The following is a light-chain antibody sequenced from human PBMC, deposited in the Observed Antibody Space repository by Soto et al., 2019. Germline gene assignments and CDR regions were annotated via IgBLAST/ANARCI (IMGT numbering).Light chain of an antibody. J-gene: IGLJ1*01. CDR1: SSDVGGYNF. Sequence: SVLGHPPSASGAPGQSVTISCTGTSSDVGGYNFVSLYQQHPGKAPKLIIYEVTKRPSGVPDRFSGSKSGNTASLTASGLQAEDEADYYCSSYSGTNNYVFGTGTKVTV. CDR2: EVT. CDR3: SSYSGTNNYV. V-gene: IGLV2-8*01.